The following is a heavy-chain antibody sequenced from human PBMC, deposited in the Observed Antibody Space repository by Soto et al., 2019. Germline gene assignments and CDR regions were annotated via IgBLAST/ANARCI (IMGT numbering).Heavy chain of an antibody. J-gene: IGHJ6*02. V-gene: IGHV3-66*01. Sequence: GGSLRLSCAASGFTVSSKYMTWVRQAPGKGLEWVSLIQSGGTTYYADSVKGRFTISRDTSKNTLYLQMNSLRAEDTAVYYCAKEDTWYYAYYGMDVWGQGTTVTVS. CDR2: IQSGGTT. CDR3: AKEDTWYYAYYGMDV. CDR1: GFTVSSKY. D-gene: IGHD3-10*01.